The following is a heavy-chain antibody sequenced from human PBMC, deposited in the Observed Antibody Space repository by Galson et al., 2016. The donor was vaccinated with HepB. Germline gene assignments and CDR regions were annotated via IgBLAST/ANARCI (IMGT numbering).Heavy chain of an antibody. Sequence: PLRLSCAVSGFTFRIHGIHWVRQAPGKGLEWVAFISYDGSHQSYAGSVKGRFTISRDNSKNTLYLQMNSLRTEDTAVYYCARDRRYDYVWGSYPYFDYWGQGTLVTVSS. D-gene: IGHD3-16*02. CDR3: ARDRRYDYVWGSYPYFDY. CDR2: ISYDGSHQ. J-gene: IGHJ4*02. CDR1: GFTFRIHG. V-gene: IGHV3-30*03.